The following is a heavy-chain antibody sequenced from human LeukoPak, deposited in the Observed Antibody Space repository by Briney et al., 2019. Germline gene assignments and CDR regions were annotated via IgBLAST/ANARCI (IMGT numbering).Heavy chain of an antibody. J-gene: IGHJ4*02. CDR1: GFTFSGYW. D-gene: IGHD6-19*01. CDR3: ARVIYSGWEGELSD. Sequence: PGGSLRLSCAASGFTFSGYWMHWVRQAPGKGLVWVSRINSDGSTTSHADSVTGRFTISRDNAKNTLYLQMNSLRAEDTAVYYCARVIYSGWEGELSDWGQGTLVTVSS. CDR2: INSDGSTT. V-gene: IGHV3-74*01.